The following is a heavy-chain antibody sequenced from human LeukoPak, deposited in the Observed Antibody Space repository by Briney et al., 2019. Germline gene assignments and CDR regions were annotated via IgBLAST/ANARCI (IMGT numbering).Heavy chain of an antibody. D-gene: IGHD6-19*01. CDR1: GGSISSYY. V-gene: IGHV4-59*01. CDR3: ARVKAVAGTYQPWYSFDY. CDR2: IYYSGST. Sequence: NPSETLPLTCTVSGGSISSYYWSWIRQPPGKGLEWIGYIYYSGSTNYNPSLKSRVTISVDTSKNQFSLKLSSVTAADTAVYYCARVKAVAGTYQPWYSFDYWGQGTLVTVSS. J-gene: IGHJ4*02.